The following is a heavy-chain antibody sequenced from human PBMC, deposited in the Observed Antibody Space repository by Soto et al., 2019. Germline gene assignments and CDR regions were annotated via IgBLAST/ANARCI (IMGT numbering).Heavy chain of an antibody. CDR3: ARGGTSTTSGGLFNN. V-gene: IGHV3-74*01. J-gene: IGHJ4*02. D-gene: IGHD2-2*01. CDR1: GFTFSGYW. CDR2: LNPNGTFT. Sequence: PGGSLRLSCAGSGFTFSGYWMHWVRQAPGKGPVWVSRLNPNGTFTTNADSVKGRFTISRDNAKNTVYLQMNSLRADDTAVYYCARGGTSTTSGGLFNNWGQGTLVTVPS.